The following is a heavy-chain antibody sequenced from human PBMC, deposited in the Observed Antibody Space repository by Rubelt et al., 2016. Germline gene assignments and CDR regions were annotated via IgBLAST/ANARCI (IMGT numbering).Heavy chain of an antibody. Sequence: QLQLQESGPGLVKPSETLSLTCTVSGGSISSSSYYWGWIRQPPGKGLEWIGSIYYSGSTYYNPSLKSRVILSVDTSKNQFSLKLSAVTAADTAVYYCARSPPPGLRYNWNYYFDYWGQGTLVTVSS. CDR3: ARSPPPGLRYNWNYYFDY. CDR1: GGSISSSSYY. V-gene: IGHV4-39*07. J-gene: IGHJ4*02. D-gene: IGHD1-7*01. CDR2: IYYSGST.